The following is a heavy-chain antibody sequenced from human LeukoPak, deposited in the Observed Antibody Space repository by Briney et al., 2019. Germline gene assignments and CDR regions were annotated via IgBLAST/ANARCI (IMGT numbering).Heavy chain of an antibody. Sequence: GGTLRLSCAASGFTFSSYGMSWVRQAPGKGLEWVSAISGNGDRTYYADSVKGRFIISRDNSKNTLYLQMNSLRAEDTAVYYCANDGAYYDSSTDAFDIWGQGTMVTVSS. CDR1: GFTFSSYG. V-gene: IGHV3-23*01. CDR3: ANDGAYYDSSTDAFDI. D-gene: IGHD3-22*01. J-gene: IGHJ3*02. CDR2: ISGNGDRT.